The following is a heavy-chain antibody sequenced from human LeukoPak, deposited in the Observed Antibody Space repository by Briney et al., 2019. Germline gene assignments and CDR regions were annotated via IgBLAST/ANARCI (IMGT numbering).Heavy chain of an antibody. CDR2: IYYSGST. CDR3: ARRNDILTGYYRGSPFDP. CDR1: GGSISSSSYY. J-gene: IGHJ5*02. Sequence: SETLSLTCTVSGGSISSSSYYWGWIRQPPGKGLEWIGSIYYSGSTYYNPSLKSRVTISVDTSKNQFSLKLSSVTAADTAVYYCARRNDILTGYYRGSPFDPWGQGTLVTVSS. D-gene: IGHD3-9*01. V-gene: IGHV4-39*01.